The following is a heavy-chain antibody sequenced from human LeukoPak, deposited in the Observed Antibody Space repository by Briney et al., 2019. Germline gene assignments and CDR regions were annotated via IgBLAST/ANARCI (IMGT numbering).Heavy chain of an antibody. D-gene: IGHD2-15*01. CDR3: ARDGDLGGVVVATTDVSYYFDY. Sequence: PGGSLRLSCAASGFTFSSYGMHWVRQAPGKGLAWVAVISYEGSITYYADSVKGRFAISRDSSQNTLYLQMSSLRAEVTAVYYCARDGDLGGVVVATTDVSYYFDYWGQGTLVTVSS. CDR2: ISYEGSIT. V-gene: IGHV3-30*03. CDR1: GFTFSSYG. J-gene: IGHJ4*02.